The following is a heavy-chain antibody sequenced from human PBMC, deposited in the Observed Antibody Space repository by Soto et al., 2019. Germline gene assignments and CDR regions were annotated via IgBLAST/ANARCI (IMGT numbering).Heavy chain of an antibody. V-gene: IGHV1-69*01. Sequence: QVQLVQSGAEVKKPGSSVKVSCRASGGTLNKHAITWVRRAPGLGLEWLGGIIPMFGIPNYPQKFQGRVTITADDSTNTSHMELNSLTSDDTAVYYCVRGGTSGWLKGAYDVWGQGTMVTVSS. D-gene: IGHD6-19*01. J-gene: IGHJ3*01. CDR2: IIPMFGIP. CDR3: VRGGTSGWLKGAYDV. CDR1: GGTLNKHA.